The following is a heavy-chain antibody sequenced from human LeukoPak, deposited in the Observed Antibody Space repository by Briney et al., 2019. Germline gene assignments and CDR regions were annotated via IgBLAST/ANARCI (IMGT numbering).Heavy chain of an antibody. J-gene: IGHJ6*03. V-gene: IGHV3-7*01. Sequence: GGSLRLSCAASGFTFSSYWMSWDRQAPGKGLEWVANIKQDGSEKYYVDSVKGRFTISRDNAKNSLYLQMNSLRAEDTAVYYCARDAQQLEPYYYYYYMDVWGKGTTVTVSS. CDR3: ARDAQQLEPYYYYYYMDV. D-gene: IGHD6-13*01. CDR1: GFTFSSYW. CDR2: IKQDGSEK.